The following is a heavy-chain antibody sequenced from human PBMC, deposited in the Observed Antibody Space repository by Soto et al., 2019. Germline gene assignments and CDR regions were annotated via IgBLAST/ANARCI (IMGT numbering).Heavy chain of an antibody. Sequence: GGSLRLSCAASGFTFSSYAMSWVRQAPGKGLEWVSAISGSGGSTYYADSVKGRFTISRDNSKNTLYLQMNSLRAEDTAVYYCAKDQEGITGTSLLSLDYWGQGTLVTVSS. D-gene: IGHD1-7*01. CDR1: GFTFSSYA. CDR2: ISGSGGST. V-gene: IGHV3-23*01. CDR3: AKDQEGITGTSLLSLDY. J-gene: IGHJ4*02.